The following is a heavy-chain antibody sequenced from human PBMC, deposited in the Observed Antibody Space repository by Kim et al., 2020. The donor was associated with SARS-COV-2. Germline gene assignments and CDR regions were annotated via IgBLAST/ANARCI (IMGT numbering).Heavy chain of an antibody. J-gene: IGHJ4*01. V-gene: IGHV3-23*01. CDR2: ITERGATA. CDR3: AKSIRTAVAWFLYFDS. Sequence: GGSLRLSCAASGFSFSNYVMTWVRQAPGKGLEWVSLITERGATAYNADSVKGRFTISRDNSKNTLFLQMESLSIDDTAVYYCAKSIRTAVAWFLYFDSWG. CDR1: GFSFSNYV. D-gene: IGHD6-19*01.